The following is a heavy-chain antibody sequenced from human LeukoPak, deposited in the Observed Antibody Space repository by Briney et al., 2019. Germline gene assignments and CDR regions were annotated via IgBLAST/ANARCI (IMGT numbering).Heavy chain of an antibody. CDR3: AREGGYCSSTSCYSGENNWFDP. J-gene: IGHJ5*02. D-gene: IGHD2-2*02. Sequence: SETLSLTCTVSGGSISSGDYYWSWIRQPPGKGLEWIGYIYYSGSTYYNPSLKGRVTISVDTSKNQFSLKLSSVTAADTAVYYCAREGGYCSSTSCYSGENNWFDPWGQGTLVTVSS. CDR2: IYYSGST. CDR1: GGSISSGDYY. V-gene: IGHV4-30-4*01.